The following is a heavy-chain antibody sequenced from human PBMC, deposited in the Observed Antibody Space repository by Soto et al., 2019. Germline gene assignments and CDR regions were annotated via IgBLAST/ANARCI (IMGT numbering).Heavy chain of an antibody. CDR1: GFTFSSYA. Sequence: EVQLLESGGGLVQPGGSLRLSCAASGFTFSSYAMSWVRQAPGKGLEWVSAISGSGGSTYYADSVKGRFTISRDNSKNTLYLQMNSLRAEDTAVYYCAKDPSCTNGVCYTLDWYFDLWGRGTLVTVSS. D-gene: IGHD2-8*01. J-gene: IGHJ2*01. CDR3: AKDPSCTNGVCYTLDWYFDL. CDR2: ISGSGGST. V-gene: IGHV3-23*01.